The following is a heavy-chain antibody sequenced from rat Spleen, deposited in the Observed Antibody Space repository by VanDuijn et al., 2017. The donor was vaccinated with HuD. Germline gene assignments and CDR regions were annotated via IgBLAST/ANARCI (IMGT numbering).Heavy chain of an antibody. CDR2: ISYDGSST. CDR1: GFDFSSYG. Sequence: EVQLVESDGGLVQPKGSLKLSCAASGFDFSSYGMSWVRQAPKKGLEWVATISYDGSSTYYRDSVKGRFTISRDNAKSTLYLQMDSLRSEDTATYYCARASGYWGQGVMVTVSS. CDR3: ARASGY. J-gene: IGHJ2*01. V-gene: IGHV5-29*01.